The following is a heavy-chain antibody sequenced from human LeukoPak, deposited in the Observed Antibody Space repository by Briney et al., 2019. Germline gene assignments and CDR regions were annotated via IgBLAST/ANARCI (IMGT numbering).Heavy chain of an antibody. V-gene: IGHV3-21*01. CDR2: ISSSSSYI. CDR3: ARDSIRQQLYYFDY. Sequence: TGGSLRLSCAASGFTFSSYSMNWVRQAPGKGLEWVSSISSSSSYIYYADSVKGRFTISRDNSKNTLYLQMNSLRAEDTAVYYCARDSIRQQLYYFDYWGQGTLVTVSS. CDR1: GFTFSSYS. J-gene: IGHJ4*02. D-gene: IGHD6-13*01.